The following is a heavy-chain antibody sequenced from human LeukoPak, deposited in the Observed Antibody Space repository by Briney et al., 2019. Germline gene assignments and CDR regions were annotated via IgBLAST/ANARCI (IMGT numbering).Heavy chain of an antibody. D-gene: IGHD1-26*01. J-gene: IGHJ4*02. V-gene: IGHV3-23*01. CDR1: GFTSSSYA. CDR2: VSGSGDRM. CDR3: ARDRVGATKGVFDY. Sequence: GGSLRLSCAASGFTSSSYALNWVRQAPGKGLEWVATVSGSGDRMYHADSVKGRFTISRDNSKNTLYLQMNSLRAEDTAVYYCARDRVGATKGVFDYWGQGTLVTVSS.